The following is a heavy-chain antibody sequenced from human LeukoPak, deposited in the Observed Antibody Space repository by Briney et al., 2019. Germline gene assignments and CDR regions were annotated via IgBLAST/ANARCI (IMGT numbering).Heavy chain of an antibody. CDR2: IYYSGST. D-gene: IGHD3-22*01. Sequence: SETLSLTCTVSGGSISSSSYYWGWIRQPPGKGLEWIGSIYYSGSTYYNPSLKSRVTISVDTSKNQSSLKLSSVTAADTAVYYCARHYSPFYYYDSSGMDVWGQGTTVTVSS. CDR3: ARHYSPFYYYDSSGMDV. V-gene: IGHV4-39*01. CDR1: GGSISSSSYY. J-gene: IGHJ6*02.